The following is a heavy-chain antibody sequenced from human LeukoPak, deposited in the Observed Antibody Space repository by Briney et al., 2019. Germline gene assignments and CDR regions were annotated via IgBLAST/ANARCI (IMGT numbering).Heavy chain of an antibody. CDR3: ARVTAVAGYDY. D-gene: IGHD6-19*01. J-gene: IGHJ4*02. V-gene: IGHV1-18*01. CDR2: ISAYNGNT. CDR1: GYTFTSYG. Sequence: ASVTVSYKPSGYTFTSYGISWVPQAPGQGLEWMGWISAYNGNTNYAQKLQGRVTMTTDTSKSTAYMELRSLRSDDTAVYYCARVTAVAGYDYWGQGTLVTVSS.